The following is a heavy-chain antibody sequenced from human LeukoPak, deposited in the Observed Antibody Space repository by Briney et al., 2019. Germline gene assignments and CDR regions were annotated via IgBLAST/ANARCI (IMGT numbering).Heavy chain of an antibody. V-gene: IGHV3-21*04. Sequence: GGSLRLSCAASGFTFSSYSMNWVRQAPGKGLEWVSSISSSSSYIYYADSVKGRFTISRDNSKNTLYLQMNSLRAEDTAVYYCAKDRQIAVAGTGWYYYYMDVWGKGTTVTISS. D-gene: IGHD6-19*01. CDR3: AKDRQIAVAGTGWYYYYMDV. CDR2: ISSSSSYI. J-gene: IGHJ6*03. CDR1: GFTFSSYS.